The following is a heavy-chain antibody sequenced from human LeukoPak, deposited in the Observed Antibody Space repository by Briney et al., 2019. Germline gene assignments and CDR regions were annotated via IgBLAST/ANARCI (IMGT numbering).Heavy chain of an antibody. CDR2: IIPILGIA. CDR1: GYTFTGHY. Sequence: SLKVSCKASGYTFTGHYMHWVRQAPGQGLEWMGRIIPILGIAHYAQKFKGRVTITADKSTSTAYMELSSLRSEDTAVYYCATGGISATTYWGQGTLVTVSS. D-gene: IGHD5-24*01. V-gene: IGHV1-69*02. J-gene: IGHJ4*02. CDR3: ATGGISATTY.